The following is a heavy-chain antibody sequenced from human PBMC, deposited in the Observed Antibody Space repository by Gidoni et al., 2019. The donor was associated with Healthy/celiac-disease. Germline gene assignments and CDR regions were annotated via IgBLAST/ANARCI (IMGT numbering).Heavy chain of an antibody. CDR1: GLTFRNYW. D-gene: IGHD2-2*01. V-gene: IGHV3-74*01. CDR2: SNGDGSDT. CDR3: ARVFTRGDAFDI. Sequence: EVQLVESGGGLVQPGGSLRLSCAASGLTFRNYWMHWVRQAPGKGLVWVSRSNGDGSDTSYADSVKGRFTISRDNAKNTLYLQMNSLRAEDTAVYYCARVFTRGDAFDIWGQGTMVTVSS. J-gene: IGHJ3*02.